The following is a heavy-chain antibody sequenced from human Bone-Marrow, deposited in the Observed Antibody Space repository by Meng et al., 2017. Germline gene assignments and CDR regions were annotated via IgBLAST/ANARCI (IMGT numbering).Heavy chain of an antibody. J-gene: IGHJ4*02. D-gene: IGHD1-26*01. CDR2: IKSKSDGGTI. CDR3: STGWDFDY. Sequence: EVQLVESGVGLVKPGGSLRLSCAGSGFTFSNAWMNWVRQAPGKGLEWVGRIKSKSDGGTIEYAAPVKGRIAISRDDSKNTVYLQVNTLNTEDTGVYYCSTGWDFDYWGQGTLVTVSS. CDR1: GFTFSNAW. V-gene: IGHV3-15*01.